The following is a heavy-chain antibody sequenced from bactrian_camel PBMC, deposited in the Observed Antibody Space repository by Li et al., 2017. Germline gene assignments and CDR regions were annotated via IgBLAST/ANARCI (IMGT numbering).Heavy chain of an antibody. D-gene: IGHD7*01. Sequence: HVQLVESGGGSVQAGESLRLTCAASGYGYRSNCMGWFRQGPGNEREGDAAIYTDGSTAYATSVKDRFTISEEIVKNTIYLQMNSLEPEDTAMYYCAADPRPVCVWQLSGFRYWGQGTQVTVS. J-gene: IGHJ6*01. CDR1: GYGYRSNC. V-gene: IGHV3S53*01. CDR2: IYTDGST. CDR3: AADPRPVCVWQLSGFRY.